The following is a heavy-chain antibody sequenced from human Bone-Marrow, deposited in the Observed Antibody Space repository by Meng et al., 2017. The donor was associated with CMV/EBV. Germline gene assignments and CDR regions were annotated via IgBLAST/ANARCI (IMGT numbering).Heavy chain of an antibody. CDR3: AREGQYGDYGFSYAFDI. V-gene: IGHV1-46*01. Sequence: ASVKVSCKASGYTFTSYYMHWVQQAPGQGLEWMGIINPSGGSTSYAQKFQGRVTMTRDTSTSTVYMELSSLRSEDTAVYYCAREGQYGDYGFSYAFDIWGQGTMVTVSS. CDR1: GYTFTSYY. J-gene: IGHJ3*02. CDR2: INPSGGST. D-gene: IGHD4-17*01.